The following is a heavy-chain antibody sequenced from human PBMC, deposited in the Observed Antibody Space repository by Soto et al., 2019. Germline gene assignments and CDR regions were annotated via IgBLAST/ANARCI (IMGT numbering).Heavy chain of an antibody. J-gene: IGHJ4*02. D-gene: IGHD4-17*01. CDR3: ARLAAVTPPYYFDY. CDR2: IIPIFGTA. Sequence: SVKVSCKASGGTFSSYAISWVRQAPGQGLEWMGGIIPIFGTANYAQKFQGRVTITADKSTSTAYMGLSSLRSEDTAVYYCARLAAVTPPYYFDYWGQGTQVTVSS. CDR1: GGTFSSYA. V-gene: IGHV1-69*06.